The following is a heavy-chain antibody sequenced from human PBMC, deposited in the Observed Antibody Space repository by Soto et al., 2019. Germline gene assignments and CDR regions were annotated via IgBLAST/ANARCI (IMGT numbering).Heavy chain of an antibody. V-gene: IGHV4-4*02. D-gene: IGHD6-19*01. CDR1: GGTIRSPDW. J-gene: IGHJ5*02. Sequence: PSETLSLTCVVSGGTIRSPDWWTWVRQPPGKGLEWIGEIFQSGSTNYTPSLESRVTISVDKSKNQFSLTLTSVTAADTAVYFCARGRGRYSSGWSWFDPWGQGILVTXSS. CDR3: ARGRGRYSSGWSWFDP. CDR2: IFQSGST.